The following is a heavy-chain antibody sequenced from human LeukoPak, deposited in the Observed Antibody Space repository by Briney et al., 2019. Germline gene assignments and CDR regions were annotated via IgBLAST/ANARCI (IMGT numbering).Heavy chain of an antibody. D-gene: IGHD3-10*01. CDR1: GFTFSSYG. Sequence: TGGSLRLSCAASGFTFSSYGMHWVRQAPGKGLAWVAVISYDGSNKYYADSVKGRFTISRDNSKNTLYLQMNSLRAEDTAVYYCAKDFFGGWDLDEWGQGPLVTVSS. CDR2: ISYDGSNK. V-gene: IGHV3-30*18. CDR3: AKDFFGGWDLDE. J-gene: IGHJ4*02.